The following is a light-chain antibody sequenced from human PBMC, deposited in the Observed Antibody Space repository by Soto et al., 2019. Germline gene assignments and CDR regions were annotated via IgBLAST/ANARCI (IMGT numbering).Light chain of an antibody. CDR3: QQLNSYPYT. V-gene: IGKV1-9*01. Sequence: DIQLTQSPSFLSASLGERVTITCRASQDISSYLAWYQQKPGKAPKLLIYVASTLQTGVPSRFSGSGSGTEFTLTISSLQPEDFATYYCQQLNSYPYTFGQGTKLEIK. CDR1: QDISSY. J-gene: IGKJ2*01. CDR2: VAS.